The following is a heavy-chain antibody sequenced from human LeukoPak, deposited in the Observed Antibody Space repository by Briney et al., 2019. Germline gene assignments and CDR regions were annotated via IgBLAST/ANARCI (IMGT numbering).Heavy chain of an antibody. D-gene: IGHD2-15*01. CDR1: GFTFSIYW. J-gene: IGHJ6*02. V-gene: IGHV3-11*01. CDR2: MSPCGSTI. CDR3: ARDSGLVLAAPSYYYYYGMDV. Sequence: PGGSLRLSCAASGFTFSIYWMSWVRQVPGKGLEWVSYMSPCGSTIYYEDSVKGRFTISRDNAKNSLYLQMNSLRADDTAVYYCARDSGLVLAAPSYYYYYGMDVWGQGTTVTVSS.